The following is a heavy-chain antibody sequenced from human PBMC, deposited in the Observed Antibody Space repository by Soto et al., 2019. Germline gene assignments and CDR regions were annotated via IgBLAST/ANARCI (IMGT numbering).Heavy chain of an antibody. CDR3: ARDDMDV. CDR2: ISSSSSYT. Sequence: PGGSLRLSCAASGFTISSYSMNWVRQAPGKGLEWVSSISSSSSYTYYADSLKGRFTISRDNSKNTLYLQMNSLRAEDTAVYYCARDDMDVWGKGTTVTVSS. J-gene: IGHJ6*03. CDR1: GFTISSYS. V-gene: IGHV3-21*01.